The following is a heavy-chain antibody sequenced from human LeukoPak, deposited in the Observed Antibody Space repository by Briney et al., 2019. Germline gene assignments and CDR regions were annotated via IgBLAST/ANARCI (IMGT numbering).Heavy chain of an antibody. J-gene: IGHJ3*02. V-gene: IGHV3-30*02. Sequence: GGSLRLSCAASGFTFDDYGMHWVRQAPGKGLEWVAFIRYDGSNKYYADSVKGRFTISRDNSKNTLYLQMNSLRAEDTAVYYCAKDKGDAFDTWGQGTMVTVSS. CDR2: IRYDGSNK. CDR1: GFTFDDYG. CDR3: AKDKGDAFDT.